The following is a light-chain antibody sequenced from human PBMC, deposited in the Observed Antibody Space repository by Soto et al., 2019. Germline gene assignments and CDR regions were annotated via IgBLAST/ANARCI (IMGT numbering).Light chain of an antibody. CDR1: RSISRF. Sequence: DIQMTQSPSSLSASVGDRVTITCRASRSISRFLNWYQQKPREAPKLLIYAASSLQSGVPLRFSGSGSGTDFNLTISSLQPEDFATYYCQQSYSTPYTFGQGTQLAIK. V-gene: IGKV1-39*01. CDR2: AAS. CDR3: QQSYSTPYT. J-gene: IGKJ2*01.